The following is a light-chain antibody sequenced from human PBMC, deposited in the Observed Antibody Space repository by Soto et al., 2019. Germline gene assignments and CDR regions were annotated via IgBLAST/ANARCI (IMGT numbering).Light chain of an antibody. CDR1: SSNIGNNY. CDR2: DNN. V-gene: IGLV1-51*01. J-gene: IGLJ1*01. CDR3: GTWDSSLSAGV. Sequence: QSVRTQPASVSAAPGQKVTISCCGSSSNIGNNYVSWYQQLPGTAPKLLIYDNNKRPSGIPDRFSGSKSGTSATLGITGLQTGDEADYYCGTWDSSLSAGVFGTGTKVTVL.